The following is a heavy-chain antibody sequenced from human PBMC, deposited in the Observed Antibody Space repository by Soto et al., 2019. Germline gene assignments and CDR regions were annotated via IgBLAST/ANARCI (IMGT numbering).Heavy chain of an antibody. J-gene: IGHJ6*03. CDR3: AREYCSGGSCYPNYYYYYYMDV. Sequence: ASVKVSCKASGYTFTIYDINWVRQATGQGLEWMGWMNPNSGNTGYAQKFQGRVTMTRNTSISTAYMELSSLRSEDTAVYYCAREYCSGGSCYPNYYYYYYMDVWGKGTTVTVSS. CDR2: MNPNSGNT. V-gene: IGHV1-8*01. D-gene: IGHD2-15*01. CDR1: GYTFTIYD.